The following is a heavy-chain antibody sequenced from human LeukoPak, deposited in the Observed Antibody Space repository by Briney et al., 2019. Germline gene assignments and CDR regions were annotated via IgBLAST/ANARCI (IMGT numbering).Heavy chain of an antibody. V-gene: IGHV3-21*01. CDR2: ISGNSRYI. CDR1: AFSFSDYS. D-gene: IGHD3-10*02. CDR3: AELGITMIGGV. J-gene: IGHJ6*04. Sequence: GGSLRLSCAASAFSFSDYSMNWVRQAPGKGLEWVSSISGNSRYIYYADSVKGRFTISRDNAKNSLYLQMNSLRAEDTAVYYCAELGITMIGGVWGKGTTVTISS.